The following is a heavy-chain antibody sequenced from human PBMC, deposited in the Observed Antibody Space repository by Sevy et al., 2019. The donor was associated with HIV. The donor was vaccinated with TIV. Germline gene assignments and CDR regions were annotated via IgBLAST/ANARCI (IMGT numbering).Heavy chain of an antibody. CDR3: ARVRLAAAGDAFDI. J-gene: IGHJ3*02. CDR1: GGSFSGYY. D-gene: IGHD6-13*01. V-gene: IGHV4-34*01. Sequence: SKTLSLTCAVYGGSFSGYYWSWIRQSPGKGLEWIGEINHSGSTNYNASLKSRVTISIDTSKNQFSLVLNSVTAADTAVYYCARVRLAAAGDAFDIWGQGTMVTVSS. CDR2: INHSGST.